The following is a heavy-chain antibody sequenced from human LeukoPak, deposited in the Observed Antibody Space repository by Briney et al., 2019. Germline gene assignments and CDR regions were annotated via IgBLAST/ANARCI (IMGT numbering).Heavy chain of an antibody. V-gene: IGHV3-23*01. CDR1: GFTFSSNG. Sequence: GGSLRLSCAASGFTFSSNGMSWVRQAPGKGLEWVSGILADGDNTYYADSVKGRFTISRENSKNTLYLQMNSLRAEGTAVYYCAKGMVRGVILKGFDYWGQGTLVTVSS. CDR3: AKGMVRGVILKGFDY. J-gene: IGHJ4*02. CDR2: ILADGDNT. D-gene: IGHD3-10*01.